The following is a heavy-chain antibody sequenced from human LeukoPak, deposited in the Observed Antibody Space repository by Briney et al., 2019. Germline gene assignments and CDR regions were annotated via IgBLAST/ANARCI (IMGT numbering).Heavy chain of an antibody. V-gene: IGHV3-74*01. D-gene: IGHD4-23*01. CDR3: ARGRPHGNDY. Sequence: GGSLRLSCAASGFTFSSYWMNWVRQAPGKGLVWVSRIASDGSSTTYADSVKGRFSISRDNAKNTLYLQMNSLRVEDTAVYCCARGRPHGNDYWGQGTLVTVSS. J-gene: IGHJ4*02. CDR2: IASDGSST. CDR1: GFTFSSYW.